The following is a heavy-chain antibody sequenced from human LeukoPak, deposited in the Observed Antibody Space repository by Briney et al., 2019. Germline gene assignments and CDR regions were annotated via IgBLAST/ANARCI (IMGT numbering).Heavy chain of an antibody. D-gene: IGHD6-13*01. CDR1: GFTFGDYA. V-gene: IGHV3-49*04. CDR3: TRDSEQQLVRSEGDDAFDI. CDR2: IRSKAYGGTT. Sequence: GGSLRLCCTASGFTFGDYAMSWVRQAPGKGLEWVGFIRSKAYGGTTEYDASVKGRFTISRDDSTSIAYLQMNSLKTEDTAVYYCTRDSEQQLVRSEGDDAFDIWGQGTMVTVSS. J-gene: IGHJ3*02.